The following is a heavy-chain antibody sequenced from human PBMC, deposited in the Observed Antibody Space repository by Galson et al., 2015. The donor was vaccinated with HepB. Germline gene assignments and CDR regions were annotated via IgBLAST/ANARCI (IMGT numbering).Heavy chain of an antibody. V-gene: IGHV2-70*11. J-gene: IGHJ3*02. Sequence: PALVKPTQTLTLTCTFSGFSLSTSGMCVSWIRQPPGKALEWLARIDWDDDKYYSTSLKTRLTISKDTSKNQVVLTMTNMDPVDTATYYCARTRGSTSCNSDAFDIWVQGTMVTVSS. CDR2: IDWDDDK. D-gene: IGHD2-2*01. CDR1: GFSLSTSGMC. CDR3: ARTRGSTSCNSDAFDI.